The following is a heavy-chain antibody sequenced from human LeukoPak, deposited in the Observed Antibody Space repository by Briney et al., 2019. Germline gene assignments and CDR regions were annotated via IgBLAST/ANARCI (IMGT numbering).Heavy chain of an antibody. CDR3: AGLPGVYSYGYYFDY. J-gene: IGHJ4*02. Sequence: SETLSLTCTVSGGSISSSSYYWGWIRQPPGKGLEWIGSIYYSGSTYYNPSLKSRVTISVDTSKNQFSLKLSSVTAADTAVYYCAGLPGVYSYGYYFDYWGQGTLVTVSS. CDR2: IYYSGST. V-gene: IGHV4-39*07. D-gene: IGHD5-18*01. CDR1: GGSISSSSYY.